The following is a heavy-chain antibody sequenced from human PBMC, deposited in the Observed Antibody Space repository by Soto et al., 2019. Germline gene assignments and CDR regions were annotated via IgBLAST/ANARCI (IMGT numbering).Heavy chain of an antibody. D-gene: IGHD6-19*01. CDR2: INAGNGNT. CDR3: ASRTLIAVAGTWAFDI. V-gene: IGHV1-3*01. CDR1: GYTFTSYA. Sequence: ASVKVSCKASGYTFTSYAMHWVRQAPGQRLEWMGWINAGNGNTKYSQKFQGRVTITRDTSASTAYMELSSLRSEDTAVYYCASRTLIAVAGTWAFDIWGQGTMVTVSS. J-gene: IGHJ3*02.